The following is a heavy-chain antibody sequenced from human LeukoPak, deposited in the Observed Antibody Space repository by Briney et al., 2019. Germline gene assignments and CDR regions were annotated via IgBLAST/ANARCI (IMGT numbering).Heavy chain of an antibody. J-gene: IGHJ4*02. CDR2: ISAYNGNT. CDR1: GYTFTSYG. CDR3: ARDPAYGSGTFDY. Sequence: ASEKVSCKASGYTFTSYGISWVRQAPGQGREWMGWISAYNGNTNYEQKPQGRVTMTTDTSPSTAYMELRSLRSDDTAVYYCARDPAYGSGTFDYWGQGTLVTVSS. V-gene: IGHV1-18*04. D-gene: IGHD3-10*01.